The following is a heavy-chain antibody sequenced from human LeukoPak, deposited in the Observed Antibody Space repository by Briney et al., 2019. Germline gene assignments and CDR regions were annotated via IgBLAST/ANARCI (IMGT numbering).Heavy chain of an antibody. D-gene: IGHD3-22*01. CDR1: GYSISSGYY. CDR3: ARGRGLLGRNWFDP. CDR2: INHSGST. Sequence: SETLSLTCTVSGYSISSGYYWGWIRQPPGKGLEWIGEINHSGSTNYNPSLKSRVTISVDTSKNQFSLKLSSVTAADTAVYYCARGRGLLGRNWFDPWGQGTLVTVSS. J-gene: IGHJ5*02. V-gene: IGHV4-38-2*02.